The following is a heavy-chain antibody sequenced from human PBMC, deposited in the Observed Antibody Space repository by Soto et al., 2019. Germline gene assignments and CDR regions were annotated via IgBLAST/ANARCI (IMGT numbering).Heavy chain of an antibody. V-gene: IGHV3-23*01. J-gene: IGHJ5*01. CDR2: ISGSGGTT. CDR1: GFIFHNHA. Sequence: EVQLLESGGGFIQPGGSLRLSCMGSGFIFHNHALTWVRQAPGKGPEWVSSISGSGGTTYYADSVKGRFTISRDNSKNNLFLALPNLTVDDSAVYYCATSSWFDPWGRGTQVTGSS. D-gene: IGHD3-10*01. CDR3: ATSSWFDP.